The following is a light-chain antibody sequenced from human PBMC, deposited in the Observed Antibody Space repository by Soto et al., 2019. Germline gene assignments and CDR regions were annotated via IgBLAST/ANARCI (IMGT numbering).Light chain of an antibody. J-gene: IGKJ1*01. CDR3: QQRSNWPPIT. Sequence: DIQMTQNPSTLSASVGDRVTITCRASQSISSWLAWYQQKPGKVPKLLIYAASTLQSGVPSRFSGSGSGTDFTLTISSLEPEDFAVYYCQQRSNWPPITFGQGTKVDIK. CDR1: QSISSW. V-gene: IGKV1-27*01. CDR2: AAS.